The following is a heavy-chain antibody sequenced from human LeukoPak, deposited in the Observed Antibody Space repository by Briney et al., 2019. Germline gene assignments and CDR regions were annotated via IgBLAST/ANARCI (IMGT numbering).Heavy chain of an antibody. CDR1: GFTFSSYA. D-gene: IGHD3-10*01. CDR2: ISGSGGST. J-gene: IGHJ4*02. V-gene: IGHV3-23*01. Sequence: GGSLRLSCAASGFTFSSYAMSWVRQAPGKGLEWVSAISGSGGSTYYADSVKGRFTISRDNSKNTLYLQMNSLRAEDTAVYYCAKLDYGSGSYFIDYWGQGTLVTVSS. CDR3: AKLDYGSGSYFIDY.